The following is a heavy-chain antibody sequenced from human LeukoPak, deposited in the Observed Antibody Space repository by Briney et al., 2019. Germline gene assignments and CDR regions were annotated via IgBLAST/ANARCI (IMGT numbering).Heavy chain of an antibody. Sequence: SETLSLTCTVSGASISGSGYYWGWIRQPPGKGLEWIGNIYDSGSTYYNASLQSRVTISIETSKNQFSLRLSSVTAADTAMYYCAKSGGYGLIDYWGQGTLVTVSS. CDR1: GASISGSGYY. CDR3: AKSGGYGLIDY. J-gene: IGHJ4*02. D-gene: IGHD1-26*01. V-gene: IGHV4-39*01. CDR2: IYDSGST.